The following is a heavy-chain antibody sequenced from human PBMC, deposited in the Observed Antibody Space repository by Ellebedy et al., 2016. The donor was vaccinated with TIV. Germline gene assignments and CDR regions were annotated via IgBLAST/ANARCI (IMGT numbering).Heavy chain of an antibody. CDR2: ISSSSSYI. V-gene: IGHV3-21*01. D-gene: IGHD6-19*01. J-gene: IGHJ4*02. Sequence: GESLKISXAASGFTFSSYSMNWVRQAPGKGLEWVSSISSSSSYIYYADSVKGRFTISRDNSKNTLYLQMNSLRAEDTAVYYCAKGSGEQWLVHYFDYWGQGTLVTVSS. CDR1: GFTFSSYS. CDR3: AKGSGEQWLVHYFDY.